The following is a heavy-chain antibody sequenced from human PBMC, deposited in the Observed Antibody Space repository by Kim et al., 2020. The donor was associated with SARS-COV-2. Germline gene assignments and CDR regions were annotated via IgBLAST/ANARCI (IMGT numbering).Heavy chain of an antibody. CDR3: AKGLRRRSITMFGVAYFAMDV. Sequence: GGSLRLSCAASGFTFSSYAMSWVRQAPGKGLEWVSAICGSGGSTYYADSVKGRFTISRDNSKNTLYLQMNSLRAEDTAVYYCAKGLRRRSITMFGVAYFAMDVWGQGTTVTVSS. CDR2: ICGSGGST. V-gene: IGHV3-23*01. J-gene: IGHJ6*02. CDR1: GFTFSSYA. D-gene: IGHD3-3*01.